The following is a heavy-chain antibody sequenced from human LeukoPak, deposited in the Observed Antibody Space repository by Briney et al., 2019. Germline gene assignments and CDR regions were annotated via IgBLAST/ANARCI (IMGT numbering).Heavy chain of an antibody. Sequence: XASGFTFSXXXXSWIRXAPGXXXEXXSYISSSGTTIYYADSVKGRFTISRDNAKNSLYLQMNGLRAEDTAVYYCARDPYENDYFDYWGQGALVTVSS. V-gene: IGHV3-11*04. CDR1: GFTFSXXX. CDR3: ARDPYENDYFDY. CDR2: ISSSGTTI. D-gene: IGHD5-12*01. J-gene: IGHJ4*02.